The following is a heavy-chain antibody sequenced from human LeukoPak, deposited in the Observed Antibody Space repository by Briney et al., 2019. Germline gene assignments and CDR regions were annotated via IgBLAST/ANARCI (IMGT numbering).Heavy chain of an antibody. CDR2: IYYSGST. D-gene: IGHD3-22*01. CDR1: GGSISSSSYY. Sequence: PSETLSLTCTVSGGSISSSSYYWGWIRQPPGQGLEWIGTIYYSGSTYYNPSLKSRVTISVDTSKNQFSLKLRSVAAADTALYYCARHLRRAWHTMIVVFKEAFDIWGQGTMVTVSS. CDR3: ARHLRRAWHTMIVVFKEAFDI. J-gene: IGHJ3*02. V-gene: IGHV4-39*01.